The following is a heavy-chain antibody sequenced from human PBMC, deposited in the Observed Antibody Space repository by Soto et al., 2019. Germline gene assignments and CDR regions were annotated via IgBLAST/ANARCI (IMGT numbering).Heavy chain of an antibody. CDR1: RFTFRSYA. V-gene: IGHV3-30-3*01. J-gene: IGHJ6*02. CDR3: AREYCGRDCHGMDV. D-gene: IGHD2-21*02. Sequence: QEQLVESGGGVVQPGRSLRLSCAASRFTFRSYALQWVRQAPGKGLEWVAFISSDGTTKYYSDSVTGRFTISRDNSKNTLYLQMNSLRPEDTDIYYCAREYCGRDCHGMDVWGQGTTVTVSS. CDR2: ISSDGTTK.